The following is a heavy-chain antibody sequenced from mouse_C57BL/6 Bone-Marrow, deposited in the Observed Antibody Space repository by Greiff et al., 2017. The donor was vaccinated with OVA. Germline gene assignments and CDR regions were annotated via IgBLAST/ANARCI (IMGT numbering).Heavy chain of an antibody. J-gene: IGHJ2*01. Sequence: EVKVVESGAELVRPGASVKLSCTASGFNIKDDYMHWVKERPEQGLEWIGWIDPENGDTEYASKFQGKATITADTSSKTVYLHLRSLTSEDTAVYYCTTYRYWGQGTTLTVSS. CDR3: TTYRY. V-gene: IGHV14-4*01. CDR1: GFNIKDDY. CDR2: IDPENGDT.